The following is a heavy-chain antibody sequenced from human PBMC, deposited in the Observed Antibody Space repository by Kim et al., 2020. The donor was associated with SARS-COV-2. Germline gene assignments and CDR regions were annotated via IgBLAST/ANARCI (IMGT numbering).Heavy chain of an antibody. J-gene: IGHJ4*02. CDR1: GFTFSSYW. Sequence: GGSLRLSCAASGFTFSSYWMHWVRQAPGKGLVWVSRINSDGSSTSYADSVKGRFTISRDNAKNTLYLQMNSLRAEDTAVYYCARTRKYYDILTGYYPAFDYWGQGTLVTVSS. V-gene: IGHV3-74*01. D-gene: IGHD3-9*01. CDR3: ARTRKYYDILTGYYPAFDY. CDR2: INSDGSST.